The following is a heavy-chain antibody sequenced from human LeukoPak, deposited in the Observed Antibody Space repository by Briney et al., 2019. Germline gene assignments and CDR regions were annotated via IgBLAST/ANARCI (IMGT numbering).Heavy chain of an antibody. Sequence: SVKVSCKASGGTFSSYAISWVRQAPGQGPEWMGRIIPILGIANYAQKFQGRVTITADKSTSTAYMELSSLRSEDTAVYYCARAVAAAGTDYWDQGTLVTVSS. CDR1: GGTFSSYA. CDR3: ARAVAAAGTDY. CDR2: IIPILGIA. J-gene: IGHJ4*02. V-gene: IGHV1-69*04. D-gene: IGHD6-13*01.